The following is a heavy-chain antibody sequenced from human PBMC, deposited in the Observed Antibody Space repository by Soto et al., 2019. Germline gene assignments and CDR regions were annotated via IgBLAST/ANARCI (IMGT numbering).Heavy chain of an antibody. Sequence: GGSLRLSCAAPGFTFSSYAMSWVRQAPGKGLEWVSAISGSGGSTYYADSVKGRFTISRDNSKNTLYLQMNSLRAEDTAVYYCARGSTTVDYYYDSSGYYYGDYYYYGMDVWGQGTTVTVSS. V-gene: IGHV3-23*01. CDR2: ISGSGGST. CDR3: ARGSTTVDYYYDSSGYYYGDYYYYGMDV. J-gene: IGHJ6*02. D-gene: IGHD3-22*01. CDR1: GFTFSSYA.